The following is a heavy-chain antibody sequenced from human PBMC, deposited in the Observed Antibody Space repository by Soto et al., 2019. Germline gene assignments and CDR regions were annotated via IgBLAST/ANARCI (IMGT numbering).Heavy chain of an antibody. Sequence: SETLSLTCAVYGGSFSGYYWSWIRQPPGKGLEWIGEINHSGSTNYNPSLKSRVTISVDTPRNQFSLKLSSVTAADTAVYYCARKGEYSSSSGHYYYYYGMDVWGQGTTVTVSS. CDR3: ARKGEYSSSSGHYYYYYGMDV. J-gene: IGHJ6*02. CDR2: INHSGST. CDR1: GGSFSGYY. V-gene: IGHV4-34*01. D-gene: IGHD6-6*01.